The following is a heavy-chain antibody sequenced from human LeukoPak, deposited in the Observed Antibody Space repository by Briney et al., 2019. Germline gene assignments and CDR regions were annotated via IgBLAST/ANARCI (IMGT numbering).Heavy chain of an antibody. Sequence: SETLSLTCTLWCLYLTSNNYFWGWIRQPPGKGLEWIGSIFNSGSTYHNPSLNSRATIAVDPSKNKMFLKLSYVTAADTAVYYCARQLEYLVIDPWGQGTLVTVSS. V-gene: IGHV4-39*01. CDR1: CLYLTSNNYF. CDR3: ARQLEYLVIDP. CDR2: IFNSGST. D-gene: IGHD2/OR15-2a*01. J-gene: IGHJ5*02.